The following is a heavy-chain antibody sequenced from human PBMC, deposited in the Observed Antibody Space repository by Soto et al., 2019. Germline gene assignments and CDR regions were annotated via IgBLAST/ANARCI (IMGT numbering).Heavy chain of an antibody. Sequence: QVQLVESGGGVVQPGRSLRLSCAASGFTFSSYGMHWVRQAPGKGLEWVAVISYDGSNKYYADSVKGRFTISRDNSKNPLYLQMNSLRAEDTAVYYCAKYDWNSYYFYYWGQGTLVTVSS. CDR1: GFTFSSYG. CDR2: ISYDGSNK. D-gene: IGHD1-20*01. CDR3: AKYDWNSYYFYY. J-gene: IGHJ4*02. V-gene: IGHV3-30*18.